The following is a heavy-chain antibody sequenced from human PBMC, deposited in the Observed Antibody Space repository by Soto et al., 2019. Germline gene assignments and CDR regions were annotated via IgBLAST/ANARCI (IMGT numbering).Heavy chain of an antibody. CDR1: GFTFSSYS. J-gene: IGHJ5*02. CDR3: ARDVGATYLSP. V-gene: IGHV3-48*02. CDR2: ITSTSDTI. D-gene: IGHD1-26*01. Sequence: GGSLRLSCAASGFTFSSYSMTCVRQAPGKGLAWVAFITSTSDTIYYADSVKGRFTISRDNAKNSLYLQMNSLRHQDTAVYYCARDVGATYLSPWGQGTLLTVSS.